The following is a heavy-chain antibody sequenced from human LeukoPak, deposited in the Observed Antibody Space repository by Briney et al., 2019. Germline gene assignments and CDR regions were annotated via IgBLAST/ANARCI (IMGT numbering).Heavy chain of an antibody. D-gene: IGHD6-6*01. Sequence: PSETLSLTCTVSGGSISSSSYYWDWIRQPPGKGLEWIGSIYYGGSTYYNPSLKSRVTISVDTSKNQFSLKLSSVTAADTTVYYCASGTQLRGFDIWGQGTMVTVSS. CDR2: IYYGGST. CDR3: ASGTQLRGFDI. J-gene: IGHJ3*02. CDR1: GGSISSSSYY. V-gene: IGHV4-39*01.